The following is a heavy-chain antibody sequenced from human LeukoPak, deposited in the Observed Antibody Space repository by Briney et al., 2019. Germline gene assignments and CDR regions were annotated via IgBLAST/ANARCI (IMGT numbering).Heavy chain of an antibody. J-gene: IGHJ4*02. CDR3: ASGPPDDFWSGYSFDY. CDR2: ISSSSSYI. V-gene: IGHV3-21*01. CDR1: GFTFSSYS. D-gene: IGHD3-3*01. Sequence: GGSLRLSCAASGFTFSSYSMNWVRQARGKGLEWVSSISSSSSYIYYADSVKGRFTISRDNAKNSLYLQMNSLRAEDTAVYYCASGPPDDFWSGYSFDYWGQGTLVTVSS.